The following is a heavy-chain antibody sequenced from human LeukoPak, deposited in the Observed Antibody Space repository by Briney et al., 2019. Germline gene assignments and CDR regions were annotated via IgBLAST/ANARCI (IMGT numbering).Heavy chain of an antibody. CDR1: GFTFSSYA. V-gene: IGHV3-23*01. CDR3: AKDGGLWVSAHWGDS. Sequence: GGSLRLSCAASGFTFSSYAMSWVRLAPGKGLEWVSTITTSDGNTYYADSVKGRFTVSRDNSKNTLFLQMNSLRAEDTAVYYCAKDGGLWVSAHWGDSWGRGTLVTVSS. D-gene: IGHD7-27*01. CDR2: ITTSDGNT. J-gene: IGHJ4*02.